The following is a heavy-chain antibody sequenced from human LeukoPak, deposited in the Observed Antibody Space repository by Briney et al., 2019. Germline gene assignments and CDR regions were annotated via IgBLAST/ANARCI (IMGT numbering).Heavy chain of an antibody. CDR3: AVGLNKYDFWSGYGY. J-gene: IGHJ4*02. Sequence: PGGSLRLSCAASGFTFSSYAMHWVRQAPGKGLEWVAVISYDGSNKYYADSVKGRFTISRGNSKNTLYLQMNSLRAEDTAVYYCAVGLNKYDFWSGYGYWGQGTLVTVSS. V-gene: IGHV3-30-3*01. CDR1: GFTFSSYA. D-gene: IGHD3-3*01. CDR2: ISYDGSNK.